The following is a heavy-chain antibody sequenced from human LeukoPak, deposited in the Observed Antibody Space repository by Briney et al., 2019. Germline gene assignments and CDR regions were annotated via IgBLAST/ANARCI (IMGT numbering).Heavy chain of an antibody. CDR1: GFTFSSYA. V-gene: IGHV3-23*01. CDR2: ISGSGGST. J-gene: IGHJ4*02. D-gene: IGHD2-15*01. Sequence: GGSLRLSCAASGFTFSSYAMSWVRQAPGKGLEWVSAISGSGGSTYYADSVKGRFTISRDNSKNTLYLQMNSLRAEDTAVYYCAKDGYCSGGSCYHFFDYWGQGTLVTVSS. CDR3: AKDGYCSGGSCYHFFDY.